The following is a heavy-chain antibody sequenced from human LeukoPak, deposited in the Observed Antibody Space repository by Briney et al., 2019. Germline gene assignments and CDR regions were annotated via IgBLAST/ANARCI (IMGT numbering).Heavy chain of an antibody. Sequence: SVKVSCKASGFTSTTSAVQWVRQARGQRLEWIGWIVVGSGNTNYAQKFQERVAITRDMSTSTVYMDLSSQRSEDTAVYYCAAASNYYDRSNYYSYAMDVWGQGTTVTVSS. CDR1: GFTSTTSA. CDR3: AAASNYYDRSNYYSYAMDV. D-gene: IGHD3-22*01. V-gene: IGHV1-58*01. CDR2: IVVGSGNT. J-gene: IGHJ6*02.